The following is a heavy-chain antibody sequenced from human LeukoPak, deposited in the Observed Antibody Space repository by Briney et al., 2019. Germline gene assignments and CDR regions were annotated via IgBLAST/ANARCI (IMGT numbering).Heavy chain of an antibody. V-gene: IGHV4-4*02. CDR2: IYHSGST. Sequence: SGTLSLTCAVSGGSISSSDWWSWVRQPPGKGLEWIGEIYHSGSTNYNPSLKSRVTISVDKSKNQFSLNLSSVTAADTAVYYCARGRGVRGPNYYYYYMDVWGKGTTVTVSS. D-gene: IGHD3-10*01. CDR3: ARGRGVRGPNYYYYYMDV. J-gene: IGHJ6*03. CDR1: GGSISSSDW.